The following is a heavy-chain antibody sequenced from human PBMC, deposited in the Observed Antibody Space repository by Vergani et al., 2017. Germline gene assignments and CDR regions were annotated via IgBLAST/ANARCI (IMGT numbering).Heavy chain of an antibody. J-gene: IGHJ4*02. D-gene: IGHD3-10*01. CDR2: IYYSGST. Sequence: QLRLQESGPGLVKPSETLSLTCTVSGGSISSSSYYWGWIRQPPGKGLEWIGSIYYSGSTYYNPSLKSRVTISVDTSKNQFSLKLSSVTAADTAVYYCARLRDYYGSGSYYLRNYYFDYWGQGTLVTVSS. CDR3: ARLRDYYGSGSYYLRNYYFDY. CDR1: GGSISSSSYY. V-gene: IGHV4-39*01.